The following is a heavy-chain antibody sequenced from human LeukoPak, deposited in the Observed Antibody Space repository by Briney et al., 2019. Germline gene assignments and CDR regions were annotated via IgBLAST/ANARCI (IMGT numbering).Heavy chain of an antibody. CDR3: ARYNWNSAPFDY. D-gene: IGHD1-7*01. CDR1: GFTFSSYA. V-gene: IGHV3-23*01. J-gene: IGHJ4*02. Sequence: QTGGSLRLSCAASGFTFSSYAMSWVRQAPGKGLDWVSSITGTSTKTHYADSVKGRFTISRDSAKNTLYLEMNSLRAEDTAVYYCARYNWNSAPFDYWGQGTLVTVSS. CDR2: ITGTSTKT.